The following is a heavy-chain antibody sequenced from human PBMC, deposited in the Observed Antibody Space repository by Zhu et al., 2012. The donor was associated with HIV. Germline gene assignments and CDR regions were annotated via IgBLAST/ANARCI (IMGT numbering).Heavy chain of an antibody. CDR1: GSSIISTYY. CDR3: ARHSWTATDYFDY. V-gene: IGHV4-38-2*01. Sequence: QVQLQGSGPGLVKPSETLSLTCAVSGSSIISTYYWGWIRQPPGKGLEWIGSIYHSETTYYNPSLKSRVTISIDTANNQFFLKLSSVTAADTAVYYCARHSWTATDYFDYWGQGTLVTVSX. J-gene: IGHJ4*02. CDR2: IYHSETT. D-gene: IGHD3-3*02.